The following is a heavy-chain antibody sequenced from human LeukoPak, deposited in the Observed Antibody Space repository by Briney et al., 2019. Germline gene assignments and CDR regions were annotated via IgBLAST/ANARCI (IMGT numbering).Heavy chain of an antibody. J-gene: IGHJ3*02. V-gene: IGHV3-53*01. Sequence: GGSLRLSCTVSGFTVSSDSMSWVRQAPGKGLEWVSFIYSGGSTHYSDSVKGRFTISRDNAKNSLYLQMNSLRVEDTAVYYCARKGLTGDLLGAFDIWGQGTMVTVSS. CDR1: GFTVSSDS. CDR2: IYSGGST. CDR3: ARKGLTGDLLGAFDI. D-gene: IGHD7-27*01.